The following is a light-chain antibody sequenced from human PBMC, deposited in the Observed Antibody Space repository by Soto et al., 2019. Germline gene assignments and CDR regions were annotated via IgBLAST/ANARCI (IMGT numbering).Light chain of an antibody. CDR3: QQSYSAPIT. V-gene: IGKV1-39*01. CDR1: QSISNY. CDR2: AAS. Sequence: DIQMTQSPSSLSASVGDRVIITCRASQSISNYINWYQQKPGKAPKLLIFAASSLQSGVPSRFSGSGSGTNFTLTISSLQPEDFAAYYYQQSYSAPITFGQGTRLEN. J-gene: IGKJ5*01.